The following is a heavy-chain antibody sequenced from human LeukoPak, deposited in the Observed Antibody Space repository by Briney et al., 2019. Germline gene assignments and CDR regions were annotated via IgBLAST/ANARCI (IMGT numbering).Heavy chain of an antibody. CDR2: ISSTSSTI. V-gene: IGHV3-48*02. J-gene: IGHJ4*02. CDR3: ARDLISGHYTFDY. D-gene: IGHD1-26*01. Sequence: GGSLRLSCTASGFTFSSYAMNWVRQAPGKGLEWVSYISSTSSTIYYADSVKGRFTVSRDNAKNSLYLQMNSLRDDDTAVYYCARDLISGHYTFDYWGQGTLVTVSS. CDR1: GFTFSSYA.